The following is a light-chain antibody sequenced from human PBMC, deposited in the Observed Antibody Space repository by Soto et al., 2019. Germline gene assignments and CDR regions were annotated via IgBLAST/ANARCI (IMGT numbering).Light chain of an antibody. CDR1: SSDDGVYNF. J-gene: IGLJ1*01. CDR3: SSDAGSVMHV. V-gene: IGLV2-8*01. CDR2: EFT. Sequence: HSALTQPPSASGAHGQSVSMSCTGSSSDDGVYNFVSWSQQHPGKYPNRMIYEFTKRPSGVTDRFSVSKSGNTAYLTVSGLQAEDDADYYCSSDAGSVMHVSGNGTKGIVX.